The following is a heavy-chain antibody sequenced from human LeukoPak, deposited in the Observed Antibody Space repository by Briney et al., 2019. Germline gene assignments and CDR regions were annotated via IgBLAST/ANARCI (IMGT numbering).Heavy chain of an antibody. Sequence: GGSLRLSCAASGFTFSSYSMNWVRQAPGKGLEWVSSISSSSSYIYYADSVKGRFTISRDNAKNSLYLQMNSLRAEDTAVYYCASSTSYYYGSGSFCGVDVWGKGTTVTVSS. CDR1: GFTFSSYS. D-gene: IGHD3-10*01. V-gene: IGHV3-21*01. CDR3: ASSTSYYYGSGSFCGVDV. CDR2: ISSSSSYI. J-gene: IGHJ6*04.